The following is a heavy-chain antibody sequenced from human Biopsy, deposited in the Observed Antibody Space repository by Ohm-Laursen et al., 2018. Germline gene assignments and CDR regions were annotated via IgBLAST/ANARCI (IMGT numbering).Heavy chain of an antibody. CDR1: GDSISSYY. V-gene: IGHV4-59*01. Sequence: GTLSLTWVVSGDSISSYYWSWIRQPPGKGLEWIGYVYYTGSTDYNPSLQSRVTISVDTSKNHFSLRLRSVTPADTAIYYCARDRGYYSDRTVPGYFDLWGRGTLVTVSS. J-gene: IGHJ2*01. CDR2: VYYTGST. D-gene: IGHD3-22*01. CDR3: ARDRGYYSDRTVPGYFDL.